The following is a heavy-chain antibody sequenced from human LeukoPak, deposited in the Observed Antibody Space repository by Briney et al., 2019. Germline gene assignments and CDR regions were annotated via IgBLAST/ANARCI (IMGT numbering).Heavy chain of an antibody. Sequence: GGSLRLSCAASRFTFSTYGMHWVRQAPGKGLEWVAVISSDGSNKYYADSVKGRFTISRGNSKNTLYLQMNSLRAEDTAVYYCAKDSTAYYYSIDYWGQGTLVTVSS. CDR2: ISSDGSNK. CDR1: RFTFSTYG. CDR3: AKDSTAYYYSIDY. D-gene: IGHD3-22*01. J-gene: IGHJ4*02. V-gene: IGHV3-30*18.